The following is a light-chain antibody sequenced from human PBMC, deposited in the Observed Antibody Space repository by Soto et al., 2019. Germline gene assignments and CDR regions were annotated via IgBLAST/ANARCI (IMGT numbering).Light chain of an antibody. CDR1: SSDVGGYDY. V-gene: IGLV2-14*01. CDR3: SSYSSTSAPVV. J-gene: IGLJ2*01. CDR2: EVS. Sequence: QSALTQPASVSGSPGQSITISCTGTSSDVGGYDYVSWYQQHPGKAPKLMLYEVSNRPSGVSNRFSGSKSGNTASLTISGLQAEDEADYYCSSYSSTSAPVVFGGGTQLTVL.